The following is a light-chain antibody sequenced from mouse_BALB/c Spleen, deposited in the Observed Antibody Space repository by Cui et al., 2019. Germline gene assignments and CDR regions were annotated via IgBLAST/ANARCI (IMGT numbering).Light chain of an antibody. CDR3: QQWSSNPPT. J-gene: IGKJ5*01. Sequence: QIVHTQSPAIMSASPGEKVTMTCSASSSVSYMHWYQQKSGTSPKRWIYDTSKLASGVPARFSGSGSGTSYSLTISSMEAEDAATYYCQQWSSNPPTFGAGTKLELK. CDR2: DTS. CDR1: SSVSY. V-gene: IGKV4-59*01.